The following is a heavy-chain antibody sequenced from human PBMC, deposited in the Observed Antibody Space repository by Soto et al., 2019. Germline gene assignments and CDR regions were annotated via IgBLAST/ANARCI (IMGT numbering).Heavy chain of an antibody. CDR1: GYTFSNYG. CDR2: ISAYNGNT. D-gene: IGHD3-3*01. CDR3: ARDLVARYEIFSVY. V-gene: IGHV1-18*01. J-gene: IGHJ4*02. Sequence: ASVKVSCKTSGYTFSNYGINWVRQAPGQGLEWMGWISAYNGNTNFAQKLQGRVSLTTDTSSTTAYMELRSLTSDDTAVYYCARDLVARYEIFSVYWGQGILVTVSS.